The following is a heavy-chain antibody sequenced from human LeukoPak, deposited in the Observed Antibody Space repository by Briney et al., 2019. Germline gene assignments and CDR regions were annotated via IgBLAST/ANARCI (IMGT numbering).Heavy chain of an antibody. V-gene: IGHV1-18*01. CDR2: ISAYNGNT. CDR1: GYTFTSYG. D-gene: IGHD5-18*01. J-gene: IGHJ4*02. CDR3: ARDEVAMGEFDY. Sequence: ASVKVSCKASGYTFTSYGISWVRQAPGQGLEWMGWISAYNGNTNYAQKLQGRVTMATDTSTSTAYMELRSLRSDDTAVYYCARDEVAMGEFDYWGQGTLVTVSS.